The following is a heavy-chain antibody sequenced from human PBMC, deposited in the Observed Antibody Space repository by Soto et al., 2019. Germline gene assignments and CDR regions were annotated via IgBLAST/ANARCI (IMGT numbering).Heavy chain of an antibody. CDR1: GFTFSSYA. CDR2: ITGSGGST. J-gene: IGHJ4*02. D-gene: IGHD1-26*01. V-gene: IGHV3-23*01. CDR3: ASDSGSYYALVGY. Sequence: VQLLESGGGLVQPGGSLRLSCAASGFTFSSYAMSWVRQAPGKGLEWVSAITGSGGSTYYADSVKGRFTISRDNSKNTLYLQMNSLRAEDTAVYYCASDSGSYYALVGYWGQGTLVTVSS.